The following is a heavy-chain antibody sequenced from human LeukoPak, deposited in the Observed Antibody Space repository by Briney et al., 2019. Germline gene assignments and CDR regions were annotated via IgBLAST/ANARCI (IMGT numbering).Heavy chain of an antibody. D-gene: IGHD3-9*01. V-gene: IGHV3-48*02. CDR3: ATDQRYAFDY. Sequence: GGALRLSFATSGFSFTDYPMNGVRPAPGKGLEWISNIRTTAEGAKYAYYADSVKGRVTISRDDGKNTLYLHMNSLRDDDTAVYYCATDQRYAFDYWGQGILVTVSS. CDR1: GFSFTDYP. CDR2: IRTTAEGAKYA. J-gene: IGHJ4*02.